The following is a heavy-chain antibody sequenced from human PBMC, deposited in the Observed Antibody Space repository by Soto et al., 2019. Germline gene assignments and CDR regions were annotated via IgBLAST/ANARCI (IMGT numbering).Heavy chain of an antibody. J-gene: IGHJ4*02. D-gene: IGHD2-2*01. Sequence: GGSLSLSCAASEFTATNNEMSWVRQAPGKGLEWVSILYSGGNTYYADSVEGRFTISRDGSKNTLYLHMNSLRAEDTAVYYCALRRVAYADFWGQGTRVTVSS. V-gene: IGHV3-53*01. CDR1: EFTATNNE. CDR2: LYSGGNT. CDR3: ALRRVAYADF.